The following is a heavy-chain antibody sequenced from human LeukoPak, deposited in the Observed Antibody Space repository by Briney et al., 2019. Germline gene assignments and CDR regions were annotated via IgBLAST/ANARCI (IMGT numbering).Heavy chain of an antibody. CDR2: IYYSGST. J-gene: IGHJ4*02. V-gene: IGHV4-39*07. Sequence: SETLSLTCTVSGGSISSSSYYWGWIRQPPGKGLEWIGSIYYSGSTYYNPSLKRRVTISVDTSKNQFSLKLSSVTAADTAVYYCASDSSGWFYWGQGTLVTVSS. CDR1: GGSISSSSYY. D-gene: IGHD6-19*01. CDR3: ASDSSGWFY.